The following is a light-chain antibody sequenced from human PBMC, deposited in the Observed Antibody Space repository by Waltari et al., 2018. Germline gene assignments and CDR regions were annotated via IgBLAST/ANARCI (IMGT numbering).Light chain of an antibody. CDR3: QQYNSYAWT. CDR1: QSISSW. Sequence: DIQMTQSPSTLSASVGDRVTITCLASQSISSWFAWYQQKPGKAPKLLIYKASSLESGVPSRFSGSGSGTEFTLTISSLQPDDFATYYCQQYNSYAWTFGQGTKVEIK. CDR2: KAS. J-gene: IGKJ1*01. V-gene: IGKV1-5*03.